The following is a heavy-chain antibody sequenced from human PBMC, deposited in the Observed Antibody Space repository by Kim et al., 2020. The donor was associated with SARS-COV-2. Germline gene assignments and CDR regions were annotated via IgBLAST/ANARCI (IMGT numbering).Heavy chain of an antibody. CDR3: ARGITIFGVVISLSAERNYYYYGMDV. V-gene: IGHV1-46*01. D-gene: IGHD3-3*01. CDR2: INPSGGST. CDR1: GYTFTSYY. Sequence: ASVKVSCKASGYTFTSYYMHWVRQAPGQGLEWMVIINPSGGSTSYAQKFQGRVTMTRDTSTSTVYMELSSLRSEDTAGYYCARGITIFGVVISLSAERNYYYYGMDVWGQGTTVTVSS. J-gene: IGHJ6*02.